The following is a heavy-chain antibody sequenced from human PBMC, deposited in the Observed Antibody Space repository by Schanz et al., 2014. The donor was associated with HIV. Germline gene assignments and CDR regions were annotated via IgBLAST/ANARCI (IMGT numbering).Heavy chain of an antibody. Sequence: QVQLQQWGAGLLKPSETLSLTCAVYGSSVTYFYWTWIRQSPGKGLEWIAEVNHSGDTNYNPSLKSRVPISVDTSKNQFSLKLASVTAADTAVYYCARPPAAAGPFDYWGQGTLVTVSS. CDR3: ARPPAAAGPFDY. V-gene: IGHV4-34*02. D-gene: IGHD6-13*01. CDR2: VNHSGDT. J-gene: IGHJ4*02. CDR1: GSSVTYFY.